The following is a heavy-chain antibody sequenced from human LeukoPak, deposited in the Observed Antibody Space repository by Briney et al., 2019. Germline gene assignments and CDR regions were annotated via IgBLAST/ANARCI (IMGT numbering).Heavy chain of an antibody. D-gene: IGHD3-10*01. J-gene: IGHJ4*02. Sequence: PGGSLRLSCAASGFTFSSYAMSWIRQPPGKGLEWIGEINHSGSTNYNPSLKSRVTISVDTSKNQFSLKLSSVTAADTAVYYCARTRGGSFDYWGQGTLVTVSS. CDR1: GFTFSSYA. CDR2: INHSGST. CDR3: ARTRGGSFDY. V-gene: IGHV4-34*01.